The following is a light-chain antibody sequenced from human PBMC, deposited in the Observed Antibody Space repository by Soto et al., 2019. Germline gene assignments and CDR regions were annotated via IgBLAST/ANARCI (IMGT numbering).Light chain of an antibody. Sequence: EIVMTQSPATLSVSPWERATLSCRASQSVSSNLAWYQQKPGQATRLLIYGASTRATGIPARFSGSGSGTEFTLTISSLQSEDFAVYYCQQYNNWPSTFGQGTRLEIK. V-gene: IGKV3-15*01. J-gene: IGKJ5*01. CDR1: QSVSSN. CDR2: GAS. CDR3: QQYNNWPST.